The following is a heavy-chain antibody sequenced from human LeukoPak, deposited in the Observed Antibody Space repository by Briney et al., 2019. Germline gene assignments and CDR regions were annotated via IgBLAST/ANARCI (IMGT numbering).Heavy chain of an antibody. CDR2: ISSRSRTI. Sequence: GGPLRLSCAASGFTFSSYSMNWVRQAPGKGLEWVSYISSRSRTIYYADSVKGRFTISRDNAKNSLYLQVNSLRAEDTAVYYCASKDCGGDCYSYYYYYGMDVWGQGTTVTVSS. V-gene: IGHV3-48*04. CDR3: ASKDCGGDCYSYYYYYGMDV. J-gene: IGHJ6*02. CDR1: GFTFSSYS. D-gene: IGHD2-21*02.